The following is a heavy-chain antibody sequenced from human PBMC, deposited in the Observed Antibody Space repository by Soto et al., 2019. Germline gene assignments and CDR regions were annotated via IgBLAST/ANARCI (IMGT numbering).Heavy chain of an antibody. J-gene: IGHJ6*03. V-gene: IGHV5-51*01. CDR2: IYPGDSDT. Sequence: GESLKISCKGSGYSFTSYWIGWVRQMPGKGLEWMGIIYPGDSDTRYSPSLQGQVTISADKSISTAYLQWSSLKASDTAMYYCARHNDYGDYYYYYMDVWGKGTTVTVSS. CDR3: ARHNDYGDYYYYYMDV. CDR1: GYSFTSYW. D-gene: IGHD4-17*01.